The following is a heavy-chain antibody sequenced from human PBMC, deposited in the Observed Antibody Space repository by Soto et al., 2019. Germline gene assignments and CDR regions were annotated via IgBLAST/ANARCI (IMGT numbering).Heavy chain of an antibody. CDR1: GGSISSGGYY. Sequence: LSLTCTVSGGSISSGGYYWSWIRQHPGKGLEWIGYIYYSGSTYYNPSLKSRVTISVDTSKNQFSLKLSSVTAADTAVYYCARTPYGGNSGGYWGQGTLVTVSS. CDR2: IYYSGST. J-gene: IGHJ4*02. V-gene: IGHV4-31*03. CDR3: ARTPYGGNSGGY. D-gene: IGHD4-17*01.